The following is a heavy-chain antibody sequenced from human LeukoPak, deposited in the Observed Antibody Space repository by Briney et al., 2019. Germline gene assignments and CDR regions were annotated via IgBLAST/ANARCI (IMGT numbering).Heavy chain of an antibody. V-gene: IGHV3-21*04. D-gene: IGHD3-22*01. CDR1: GFTSSSYN. CDR2: ISSSSSYI. Sequence: GGSLRLSCAASGFTSSSYNMNWVRQAPGKGLEWVSSISSSSSYIYYADSLKGRFTISRDNAKNSLYLQMNSLRAEDTALYYCARDYYDSSGYPLPFDYWGQGTLVTVSS. J-gene: IGHJ4*02. CDR3: ARDYYDSSGYPLPFDY.